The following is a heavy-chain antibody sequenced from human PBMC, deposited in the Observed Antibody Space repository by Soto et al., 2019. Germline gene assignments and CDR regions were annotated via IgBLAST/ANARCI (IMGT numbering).Heavy chain of an antibody. D-gene: IGHD2-21*01. V-gene: IGHV3-30*18. CDR2: ISYDGSNK. CDR1: GFTFSSYG. CDR3: AKSGFRHTVFFDRRPQEYIQF. J-gene: IGHJ1*01. Sequence: GGSLRLSCAASGFTFSSYGMHWVRQAPGKGLEWVAVISYDGSNKYYADSVKGRFTISRDNSKNTLYLQMNSLRAEDTAVYYCAKSGFRHTVFFDRRPQEYIQFWCQGILVTV.